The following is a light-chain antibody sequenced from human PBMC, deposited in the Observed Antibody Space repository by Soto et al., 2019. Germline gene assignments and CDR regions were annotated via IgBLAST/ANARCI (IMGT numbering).Light chain of an antibody. V-gene: IGKV3-20*01. CDR2: GAS. Sequence: ESVFTYSSVTLSFSPVERATLSCMASQSVSSSDLAWYQQKPGQAPRLLIYGASGRATGIPDRFSGSGSGTDCTLTISRLETEDFAVYYCLQYGSSPLFGQGTRLEIK. J-gene: IGKJ5*01. CDR1: QSVSSSD. CDR3: LQYGSSPL.